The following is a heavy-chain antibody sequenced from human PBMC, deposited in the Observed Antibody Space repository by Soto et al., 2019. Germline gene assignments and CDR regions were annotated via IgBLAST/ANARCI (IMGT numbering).Heavy chain of an antibody. J-gene: IGHJ4*02. CDR3: ARDSGYSYGPLDY. D-gene: IGHD5-18*01. CDR1: GFTFNSYA. CDR2: ISGSGDST. V-gene: IGHV3-23*01. Sequence: PGGSLRLSCAASGFTFNSYAMSWVRQAPGKGLEWLSAISGSGDSTYYADSVKGRFTISRDSSKNTLYLQMSSLRAEDTAVYYCARDSGYSYGPLDYWGQGTLVTVSS.